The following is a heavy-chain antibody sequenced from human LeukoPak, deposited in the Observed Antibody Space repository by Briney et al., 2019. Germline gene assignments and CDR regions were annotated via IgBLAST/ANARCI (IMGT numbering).Heavy chain of an antibody. CDR2: INPHSGGT. CDR3: ARGFSSSLANY. V-gene: IGHV1-2*02. CDR1: GYSFTAYY. D-gene: IGHD6-13*01. Sequence: ASVKVSCKTSGYSFTAYYMHWVRQAPGQGLEWMGWINPHSGGTNYAQKFQGRVTMTRDTSISTAYMELSRLRSDDTAVYYCARGFSSSLANYWGQGTLVTVSS. J-gene: IGHJ4*02.